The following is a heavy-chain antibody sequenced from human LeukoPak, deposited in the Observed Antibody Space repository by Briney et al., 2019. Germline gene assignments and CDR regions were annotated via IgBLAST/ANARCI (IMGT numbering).Heavy chain of an antibody. D-gene: IGHD1-26*01. V-gene: IGHV4-31*03. CDR1: GGSISSGGYY. Sequence: PSETLSLTCTVSGGSISSGGYYWSWIRQHPGKGLEWIGYIYYSGSTYYNPSLKSRVTISVDTSKNQFSLKLSSVTAADTAVYYCQAELRRSFYYGMDVWGQGTTVTVSS. J-gene: IGHJ6*02. CDR2: IYYSGST. CDR3: QAELRRSFYYGMDV.